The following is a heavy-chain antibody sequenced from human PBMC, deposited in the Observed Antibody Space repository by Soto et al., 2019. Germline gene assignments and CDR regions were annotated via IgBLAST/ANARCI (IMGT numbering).Heavy chain of an antibody. D-gene: IGHD3-22*01. Sequence: GASVKVSCKASGGTFSSYAISWVRQAPGQGLEWMGWISAYNGNTNYAQKLQGRVTMTTDTSTSTAYMELRSLRSDDTAVYYCARRTYYDSSGDFDYWGQGTLVTVSS. V-gene: IGHV1-18*01. CDR2: ISAYNGNT. CDR3: ARRTYYDSSGDFDY. J-gene: IGHJ4*02. CDR1: GGTFSSYA.